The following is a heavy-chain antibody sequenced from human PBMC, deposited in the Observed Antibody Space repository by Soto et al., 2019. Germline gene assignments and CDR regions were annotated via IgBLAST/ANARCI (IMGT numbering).Heavy chain of an antibody. Sequence: QVQLVESGGGVVQPGRSLRLSCAASGFTFSGYAMHWVRQAPGKGLEWVAVISYDGSNKYYADSVKGRFTISRDNSETALYLQMNSLRAEDTAVYYCARDLAPRDGYTRGDYWGQGTLVTVSS. CDR2: ISYDGSNK. V-gene: IGHV3-30-3*01. CDR1: GFTFSGYA. J-gene: IGHJ4*02. D-gene: IGHD5-12*01. CDR3: ARDLAPRDGYTRGDY.